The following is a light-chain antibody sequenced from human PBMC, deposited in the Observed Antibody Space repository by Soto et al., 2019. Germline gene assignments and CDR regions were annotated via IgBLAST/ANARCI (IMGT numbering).Light chain of an antibody. CDR3: QQYNSYSPLT. V-gene: IGKV1-5*01. J-gene: IGKJ4*01. Sequence: DIQMTQSQSSLSASVGDRVTITCRSSQSISSWLAWYQQKPGKAPKLLIYDASSLESGVPSRFSGSGSGTEFTLTISSLQPDDFATYYCQQYNSYSPLTFGGGTKVDIK. CDR2: DAS. CDR1: QSISSW.